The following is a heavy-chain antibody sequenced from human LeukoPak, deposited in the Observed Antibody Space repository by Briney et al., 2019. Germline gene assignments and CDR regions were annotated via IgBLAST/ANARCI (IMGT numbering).Heavy chain of an antibody. J-gene: IGHJ6*03. CDR1: GYTFTSYG. D-gene: IGHD2-2*03. Sequence: ASVTVSCKASGYTFTSYGISWVRQAPGQGLEWMGWISAYKGNTNYAQKLQGRVTMTTDTSTSTTYMELRSLRSDDTAVYYCARDSWIYYYYYMDVWGKGTTVTVSS. V-gene: IGHV1-18*01. CDR3: ARDSWIYYYYYMDV. CDR2: ISAYKGNT.